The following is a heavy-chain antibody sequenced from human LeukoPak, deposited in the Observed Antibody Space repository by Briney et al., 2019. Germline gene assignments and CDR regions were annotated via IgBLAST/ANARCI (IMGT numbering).Heavy chain of an antibody. J-gene: IGHJ4*02. Sequence: GASVKVSCKASGYTFTGYYMHWVRQAPGQGLEWMGWINPNSGGTNYAQKFQGRVTMTRDTSISTAYMELSRLRSDDTAVYHCARLEGDCSSTSCYDWGQGTLVTVSS. V-gene: IGHV1-2*02. CDR2: INPNSGGT. CDR3: ARLEGDCSSTSCYD. CDR1: GYTFTGYY. D-gene: IGHD2-2*01.